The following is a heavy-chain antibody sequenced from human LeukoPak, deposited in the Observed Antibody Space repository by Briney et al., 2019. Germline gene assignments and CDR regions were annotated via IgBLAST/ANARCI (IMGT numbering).Heavy chain of an antibody. CDR3: ARKHLQTPKVFLDV. Sequence: GGSLRHSRVASRVSFSGYVMNSVRQAPGKGLEGVSHIYGADDWTSYADSVRGRFTISRDNSNSTLYLQMNSLKVDDTGIYFCARKHLQTPKVFLDVWGQGTTVSVSS. CDR2: IYGADDWT. J-gene: IGHJ6*02. CDR1: RVSFSGYV. V-gene: IGHV3-23*01.